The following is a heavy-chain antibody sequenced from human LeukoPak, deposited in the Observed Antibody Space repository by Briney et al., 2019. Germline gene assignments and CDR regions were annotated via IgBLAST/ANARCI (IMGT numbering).Heavy chain of an antibody. V-gene: IGHV3-23*01. J-gene: IGHJ4*02. D-gene: IGHD3-10*01. Sequence: GGSLRLSCAASGFTFSSYSMNWVRQAPGKGLEWVSSISGPGRSTYYADSVKGRFTISRDNSKNTIYLQMNSLRVEDTAVYYCAKDRMVRGVEDYWGQGTLVTVSS. CDR1: GFTFSSYS. CDR3: AKDRMVRGVEDY. CDR2: ISGPGRST.